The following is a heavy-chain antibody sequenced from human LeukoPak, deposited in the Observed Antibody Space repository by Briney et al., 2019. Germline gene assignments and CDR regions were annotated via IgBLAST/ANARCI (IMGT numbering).Heavy chain of an antibody. D-gene: IGHD6-13*01. CDR2: INHSGST. CDR3: ARGRGIAAADEYYFDY. CDR1: GGSFSGYY. Sequence: PSETLSLTCAVYGGSFSGYYWSWIRQPPGKGLEWIGEINHSGSTNYNPSLKSRVTISADTSKNQFSLKLSSVTAADTAVYYCARGRGIAAADEYYFDYWGQGTLVTVSS. J-gene: IGHJ4*02. V-gene: IGHV4-34*01.